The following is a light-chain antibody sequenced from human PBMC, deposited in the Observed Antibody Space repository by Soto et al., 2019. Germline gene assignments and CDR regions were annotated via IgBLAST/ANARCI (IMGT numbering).Light chain of an antibody. CDR3: QQRHMWPIT. CDR1: QSFRGL. J-gene: IGKJ5*01. Sequence: EVVLTQSPVTLSLSPGERATLSCRASQSFRGLLAWYQQKPGQAPRLLIYDAYNRATGIPPRFSGSGSGTYFTLTISSLEPEDSAVYYCQQRHMWPITFGQGTRLEIK. CDR2: DAY. V-gene: IGKV3-11*01.